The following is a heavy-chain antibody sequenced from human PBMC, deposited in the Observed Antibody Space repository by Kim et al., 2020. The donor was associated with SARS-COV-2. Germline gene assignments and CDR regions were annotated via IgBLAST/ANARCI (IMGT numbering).Heavy chain of an antibody. Sequence: GGSLRLSCAASGFTFSSYGMHWVRQAPGKGLEWVAVIWYDGSNKYYADSVKGRFTISRDNSKNTLYLQMNSLRAEDTAVYYCARDGYYYDSSGLGDFDYWGQGTLVTVSS. D-gene: IGHD3-22*01. CDR2: IWYDGSNK. V-gene: IGHV3-33*01. CDR3: ARDGYYYDSSGLGDFDY. J-gene: IGHJ4*02. CDR1: GFTFSSYG.